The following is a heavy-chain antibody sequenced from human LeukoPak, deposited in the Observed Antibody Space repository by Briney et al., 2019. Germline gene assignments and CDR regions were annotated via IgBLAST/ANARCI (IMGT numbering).Heavy chain of an antibody. V-gene: IGHV3-48*03. J-gene: IGHJ4*02. Sequence: PGGSLRLSCAASGFTFSSYEMNWVRQAPGKGLEWVSYISSSGSTIYYADSVKGRFTISRDNAKNSLYLQMNSLRAEDTAVYYCARAPYCTNGVCYQPLDYWGQGTLVTVSS. CDR1: GFTFSSYE. D-gene: IGHD2-8*01. CDR3: ARAPYCTNGVCYQPLDY. CDR2: ISSSGSTI.